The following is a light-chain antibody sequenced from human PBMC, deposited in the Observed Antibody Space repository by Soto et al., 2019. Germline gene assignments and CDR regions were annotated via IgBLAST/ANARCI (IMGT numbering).Light chain of an antibody. CDR3: LQDLSYPRT. V-gene: IGKV1-6*01. CDR1: QAIRND. J-gene: IGKJ1*01. Sequence: IQMTQSPSSLSASVVDRVTITCRASQAIRNDLVWFQQKPGKAPILLIFAASNLHSGVPSRFSGSGSGTDFTLTISSLHPEDFATYYCLQDLSYPRTFGQGTKVDI. CDR2: AAS.